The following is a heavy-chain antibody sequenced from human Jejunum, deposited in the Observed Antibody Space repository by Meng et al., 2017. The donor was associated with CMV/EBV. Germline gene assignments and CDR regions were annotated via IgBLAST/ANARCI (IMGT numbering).Heavy chain of an antibody. Sequence: CKASGYPFTGYYVRWVRQAPGQGLEWVGWINPDNGNTNYAQEFRGRVTMTRDTSITTVYMELTRLTSDDTALYYCARDLVYTRALYHWGQGTLVTVSS. CDR3: ARDLVYTRALYH. J-gene: IGHJ5*02. V-gene: IGHV1-2*02. D-gene: IGHD5/OR15-5a*01. CDR1: GYPFTGYY. CDR2: INPDNGNT.